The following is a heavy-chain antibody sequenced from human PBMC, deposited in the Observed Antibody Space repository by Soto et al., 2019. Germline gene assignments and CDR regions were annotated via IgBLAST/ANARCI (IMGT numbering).Heavy chain of an antibody. D-gene: IGHD6-13*01. Sequence: PGESLKISCKGSGYSFTSYWISWVRQMPGKGLEWMGRIDPSDSYTNYSPSFQGHVTISADKSISTAYLQWSSLKASDTAMYYCATAKGVAAGYYYYGMDVWGQGTTVTISS. V-gene: IGHV5-10-1*01. J-gene: IGHJ6*02. CDR1: GYSFTSYW. CDR3: ATAKGVAAGYYYYGMDV. CDR2: IDPSDSYT.